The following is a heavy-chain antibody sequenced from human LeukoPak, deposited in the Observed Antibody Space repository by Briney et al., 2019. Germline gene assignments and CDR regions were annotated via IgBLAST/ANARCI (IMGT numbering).Heavy chain of an antibody. CDR2: ISYDGSNK. V-gene: IGHV3-30*18. Sequence: GGSLRLSCAASGFTFSSYGMHWVRQAPGKGLEWVAVISYDGSNKYYADSVKGRFTISRDNSKNTLYLQMNSLRAEDTAVYYCAKDLGFCSGGSCYAIDPWGQGTPVTVSS. CDR3: AKDLGFCSGGSCYAIDP. J-gene: IGHJ5*02. D-gene: IGHD2-15*01. CDR1: GFTFSSYG.